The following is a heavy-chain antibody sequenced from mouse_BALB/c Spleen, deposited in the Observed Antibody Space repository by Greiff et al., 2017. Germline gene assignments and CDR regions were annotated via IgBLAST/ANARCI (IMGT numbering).Heavy chain of an antibody. CDR3: ARDAITYYFDY. CDR1: GFTFTDYY. V-gene: IGHV7-3*02. Sequence: EVKVEESGGGLVQPGGSLRLSCATSGFTFTDYYMSWVRQPPGKALEWLGFIRNKANGYTTEYSASVKGRFTISRDNSQSILYLQMNTLRAEDSATYYCARDAITYYFDYWGQGTTLTVSS. CDR2: IRNKANGYTT. D-gene: IGHD2-4*01. J-gene: IGHJ2*01.